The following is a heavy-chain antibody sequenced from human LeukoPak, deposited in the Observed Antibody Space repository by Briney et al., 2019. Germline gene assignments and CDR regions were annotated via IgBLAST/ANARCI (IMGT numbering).Heavy chain of an antibody. CDR3: ARDPNPSPYDSDAFDI. J-gene: IGHJ3*02. Sequence: ASVKVSCKASGGTFSSYAISWVRQAPGQGLEWMGRIIPILGIANYAQKFQGRVTITADKSTSTAYMELSSLRSEDTAVYYCARDPNPSPYDSDAFDIWGQGTMVTVSS. V-gene: IGHV1-69*04. CDR2: IIPILGIA. CDR1: GGTFSSYA. D-gene: IGHD3-22*01.